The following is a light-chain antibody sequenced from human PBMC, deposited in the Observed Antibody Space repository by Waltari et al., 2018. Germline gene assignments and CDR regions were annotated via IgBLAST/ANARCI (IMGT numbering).Light chain of an antibody. CDR1: ALPKKY. V-gene: IGLV3-10*01. CDR3: YSTDSSGNHVV. Sequence: SYELTQPPSVSVSPGQTARITCPGDALPKKYAYWYQQKSGQAPVLVIYEDSKRPSGVPERFSGSSSGTKATLTISGAQVEDEADYYCYSTDSSGNHVVFGGGTKLTVL. CDR2: EDS. J-gene: IGLJ2*01.